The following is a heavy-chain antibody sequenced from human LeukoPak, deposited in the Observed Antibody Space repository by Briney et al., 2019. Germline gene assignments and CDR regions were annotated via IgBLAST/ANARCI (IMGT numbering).Heavy chain of an antibody. D-gene: IGHD2-21*02. CDR2: IWYDGSNK. J-gene: IGHJ4*02. V-gene: IGHV3-33*01. Sequence: PGRSLTLSCAASGFTFSSYGMHWVRQAPGKGLEWVAVIWYDGSNKYYADSVKGRFTISRDNSKNTLYLQMNSLRAEDTAVYYSAREGRCGGDCYHDYWGQGTLVTVSS. CDR3: AREGRCGGDCYHDY. CDR1: GFTFSSYG.